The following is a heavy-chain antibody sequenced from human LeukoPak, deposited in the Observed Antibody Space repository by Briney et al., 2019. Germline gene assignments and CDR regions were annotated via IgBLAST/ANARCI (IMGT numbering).Heavy chain of an antibody. CDR3: AILRRVGADPFDY. D-gene: IGHD1-26*01. J-gene: IGHJ4*02. V-gene: IGHV1-69*04. CDR1: GGTFSSYA. CDR2: IIPILGIA. Sequence: SVKVSCKASGGTFSSYAISWVRQAPGQGLEWMGRIIPILGIANYAQKFQGRVTITADKSTNTAYMELSSLRSEDTAVYYCAILRRVGADPFDYWGQGTLVTVSS.